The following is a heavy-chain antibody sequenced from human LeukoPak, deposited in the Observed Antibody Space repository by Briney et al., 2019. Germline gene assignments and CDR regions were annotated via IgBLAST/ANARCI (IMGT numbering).Heavy chain of an antibody. Sequence: ASVKVSCKASGYTFTSYGISWVRQAPGQWLEWMGGIIPIFGTANYAQKFQGRVTITADESTSTAYMELSSLRSEDTTVYYCARGPRVAAAGTLPAPQSRSPYKKYYYYYYYMDVWGKGTTVTVSS. V-gene: IGHV1-69*13. CDR3: ARGPRVAAAGTLPAPQSRSPYKKYYYYYYYMDV. CDR2: IIPIFGTA. J-gene: IGHJ6*03. CDR1: GYTFTSYG. D-gene: IGHD6-13*01.